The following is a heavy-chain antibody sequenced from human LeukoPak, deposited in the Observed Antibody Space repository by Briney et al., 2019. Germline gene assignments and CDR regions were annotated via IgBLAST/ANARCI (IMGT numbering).Heavy chain of an antibody. CDR3: ARGGWGRSTGRKFDY. Sequence: IPSETLSLTCTVSGGSISSYYWSWIRQPAGKGLEWIGRIYTSGSTNYNPSLKSRVTMSVDTSKNQFSLKLRSVTAADTAVYYCARGGWGRSTGRKFDYWGQGTLVTVSS. CDR1: GGSISSYY. CDR2: IYTSGST. V-gene: IGHV4-4*07. D-gene: IGHD7-27*01. J-gene: IGHJ4*02.